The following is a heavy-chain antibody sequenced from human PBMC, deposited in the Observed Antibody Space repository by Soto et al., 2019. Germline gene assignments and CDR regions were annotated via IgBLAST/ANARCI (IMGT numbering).Heavy chain of an antibody. Sequence: XGSLKLSCAASGFTFSNHYMTWIRQAPGKGLEWVSYIFSGDSTTYYADSVRGRFTTSRDNAKNSGYLEMKSLRAEDTAVYYCARGHYGLDVWGQGTTVTVSS. V-gene: IGHV3-11*01. CDR3: ARGHYGLDV. CDR2: IFSGDSTT. J-gene: IGHJ6*02. CDR1: GFTFSNHY.